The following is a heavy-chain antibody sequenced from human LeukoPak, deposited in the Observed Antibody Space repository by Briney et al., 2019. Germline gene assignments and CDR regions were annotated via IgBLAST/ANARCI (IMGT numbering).Heavy chain of an antibody. CDR2: ISGSAGST. CDR1: AFTFNTYA. CDR3: AKGKGSSSSSIDW. J-gene: IGHJ4*02. Sequence: GGSLRLSCAASAFTFNTYAMSWVRQAPGKGLEWVSAISGSAGSTYYADSVKGRFTISRDNSKNILYLQIHSLRAEDTAVYYCAKGKGSSSSSIDWWGQGTLVTVSS. V-gene: IGHV3-23*01. D-gene: IGHD2-15*01.